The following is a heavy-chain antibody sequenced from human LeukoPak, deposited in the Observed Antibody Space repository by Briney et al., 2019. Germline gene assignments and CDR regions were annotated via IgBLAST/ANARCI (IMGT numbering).Heavy chain of an antibody. V-gene: IGHV1-46*01. CDR3: ARAGYSHGNNPLYYYYGMDV. J-gene: IGHJ6*02. D-gene: IGHD5-18*01. CDR2: INHTGCST. CDR1: GYTFTSYY. Sequence: SVKVSCQPSGYTFTSYYIHWVRQAPGQGLEWVGIINHTGCSTSYAQKFQSRVTMTRDTSTSTVYMELSSIRSEDTAVYYCARAGYSHGNNPLYYYYGMDVWGQGTTVTVSS.